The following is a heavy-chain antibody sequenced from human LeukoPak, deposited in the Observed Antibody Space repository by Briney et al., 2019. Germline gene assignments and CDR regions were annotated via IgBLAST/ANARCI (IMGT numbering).Heavy chain of an antibody. CDR3: ARGTVCGSGGKCSGSWYYDY. CDR2: MNPNSGNT. D-gene: IGHD6-13*01. CDR1: GYTFTSND. V-gene: IGHV1-8*01. J-gene: IGHJ4*02. Sequence: GASVKVSCKASGYTFTSNDINWVRQATGQGLGWMGWMNPNSGNTGYAQKFQGRVAMTRNTSVSTAYMKLSSLRSEDTAVYYCARGTVCGSGGKCSGSWYYDYWGQGTLVTVSS.